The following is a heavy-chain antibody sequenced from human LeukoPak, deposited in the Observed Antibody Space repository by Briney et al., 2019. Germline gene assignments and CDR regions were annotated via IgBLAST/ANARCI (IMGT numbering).Heavy chain of an antibody. CDR1: GGTFSSYA. V-gene: IGHV1-69*04. J-gene: IGHJ4*02. D-gene: IGHD3-16*01. Sequence: SVKVSCKASGGTFSSYAISWARQAPGQGLEWMGRIIPILGITNYAQKFQGRVTITADKSTSTAYMELSSLRSDDTAVYYCARDPSGGYVPYFDYWGQGTLVTVSS. CDR2: IIPILGIT. CDR3: ARDPSGGYVPYFDY.